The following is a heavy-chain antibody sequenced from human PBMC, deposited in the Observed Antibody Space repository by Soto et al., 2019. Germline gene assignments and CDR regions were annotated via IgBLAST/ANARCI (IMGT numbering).Heavy chain of an antibody. CDR1: GGTFSSYA. CDR3: ARDLDYYGSEKYYFDY. Sequence: SVKVSCKASGGTFSSYAISWVRQAPGQGLEWMGGIIPIFGTANYAQKFQGRVTITADESTSTAYMELSSLRSEDTAVYYCARDLDYYGSEKYYFDYWGQGTLVTVSS. D-gene: IGHD3-10*01. V-gene: IGHV1-69*13. CDR2: IIPIFGTA. J-gene: IGHJ4*02.